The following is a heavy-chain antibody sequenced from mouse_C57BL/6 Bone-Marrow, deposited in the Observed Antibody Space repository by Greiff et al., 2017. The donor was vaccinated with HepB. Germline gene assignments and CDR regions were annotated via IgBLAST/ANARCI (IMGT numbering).Heavy chain of an antibody. V-gene: IGHV2-2*01. CDR1: GFSFTSYG. Sequence: VQLQQSGPGLVQPSQSLSITCTVSGFSFTSYGVHWVRQSPGTGLEWLGVLWSGGSTDYNAAFISSLSLSKNNSKSQVFLKMNSQQADDTAIYYCASQTGTSPWFAYWGQGTLVTVSA. J-gene: IGHJ3*01. CDR3: ASQTGTSPWFAY. CDR2: LWSGGST. D-gene: IGHD4-1*01.